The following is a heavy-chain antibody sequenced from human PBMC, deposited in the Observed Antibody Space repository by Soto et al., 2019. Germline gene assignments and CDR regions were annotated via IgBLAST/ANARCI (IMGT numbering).Heavy chain of an antibody. Sequence: HVQLAQSGAEVKKPGSSVKVSCKASGGTFSSYAISWVRQAPGQGLEWMGGIIPIFGTTNYAQKFQGRVTITEYESTSTADMELSRLVAEDTAVYYCASLMRLSGGSYPLDLDIWGQGIMVNVSS. CDR1: GGTFSSYA. D-gene: IGHD6-19*01. V-gene: IGHV1-69*12. CDR2: IIPIFGTT. J-gene: IGHJ3*02. CDR3: ASLMRLSGGSYPLDLDI.